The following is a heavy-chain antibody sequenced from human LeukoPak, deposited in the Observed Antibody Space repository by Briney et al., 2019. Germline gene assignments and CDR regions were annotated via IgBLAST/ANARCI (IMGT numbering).Heavy chain of an antibody. Sequence: QTGGSLRLSCAASGFTFSSYAMSWVRQAPGKGLEWVSAISGSGGSTYYADSVKGRFTISRDNSKNTLYLQMNSLSAEDTAVYYCAKDLYYYDSSGLFDYWGQGTLVTVSS. CDR2: ISGSGGST. CDR3: AKDLYYYDSSGLFDY. V-gene: IGHV3-23*01. CDR1: GFTFSSYA. D-gene: IGHD3-22*01. J-gene: IGHJ4*02.